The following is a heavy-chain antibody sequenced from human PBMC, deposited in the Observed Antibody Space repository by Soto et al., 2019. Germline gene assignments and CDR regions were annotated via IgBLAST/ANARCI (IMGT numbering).Heavy chain of an antibody. Sequence: QVQLVQSGAEMKKPGASVKVSCKASGYTFTSYYIHWVRQAPGQGLEWVGIINPSGGDIRYAQKFQGRVTMTRDTSTSTVYMELSSLRSEDTAVYYCARGGGGPSSGWYAYWGQGTLVTVSS. CDR1: GYTFTSYY. J-gene: IGHJ4*02. D-gene: IGHD6-19*01. CDR3: ARGGGGPSSGWYAY. V-gene: IGHV1-46*01. CDR2: INPSGGDI.